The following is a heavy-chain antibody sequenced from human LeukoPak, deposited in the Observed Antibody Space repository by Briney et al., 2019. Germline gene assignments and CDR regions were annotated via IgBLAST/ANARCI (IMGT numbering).Heavy chain of an antibody. CDR3: ARRTGSSSSRWFDP. CDR1: GGSISSSSDY. Sequence: SETLSLTCTVSGGSISSSSDYWGWIRQPPGKGLEWIANIYYSGSTFYNPSLKSRVTISVDTSKNHFSLKLSSVTAADPAVYYCARRTGSSSSRWFDPWGQGTLVTVSS. J-gene: IGHJ5*02. D-gene: IGHD6-6*01. V-gene: IGHV4-39*01. CDR2: IYYSGST.